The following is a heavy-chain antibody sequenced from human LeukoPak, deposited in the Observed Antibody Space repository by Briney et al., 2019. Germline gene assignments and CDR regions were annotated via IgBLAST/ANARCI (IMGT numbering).Heavy chain of an antibody. J-gene: IGHJ4*02. CDR1: GGTFSSYG. Sequence: SVKVSCKASGGTFSSYGISWVRKAPGHGLEWMGGIIPIFGPANYAQKFQGRVTITTDESTSTAYMELSSLRSEDTAVYYCARSLPTARLRYSSSWSGFDYWGQGTLVTVSS. D-gene: IGHD6-13*01. V-gene: IGHV1-69*05. CDR3: ARSLPTARLRYSSSWSGFDY. CDR2: IIPIFGPA.